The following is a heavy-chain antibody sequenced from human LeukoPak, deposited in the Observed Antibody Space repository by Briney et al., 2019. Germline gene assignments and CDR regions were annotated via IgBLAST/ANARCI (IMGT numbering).Heavy chain of an antibody. J-gene: IGHJ4*02. CDR3: ARDRTPLRRFGELFDY. Sequence: GSLRLSCAASGFTFSSYAMHWVRQAPGKGLEWVAVISYDGSNKYYADSVKGRFTISRDNSKNTLYLQMNSLRAEDTAVYYCARDRTPLRRFGELFDYWGQGTLVTVSS. V-gene: IGHV3-30*04. CDR2: ISYDGSNK. D-gene: IGHD3-10*01. CDR1: GFTFSSYA.